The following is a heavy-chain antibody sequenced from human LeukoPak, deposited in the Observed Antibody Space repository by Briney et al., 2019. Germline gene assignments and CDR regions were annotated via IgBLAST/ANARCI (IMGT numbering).Heavy chain of an antibody. D-gene: IGHD2/OR15-2a*01. V-gene: IGHV3-30*04. CDR2: ISYDGSNK. CDR1: GFTFSSYA. Sequence: PGGALILACSTPGFTFSSYAMHWVRQTPAKGLEWVAIISYDGSNKYYAHSVKGRFTISRDNSKNTLYLQMNSLRAEDTAVYYCAKDSAKKYDDYWGQGTLVTVSS. CDR3: AKDSAKKYDDY. J-gene: IGHJ4*02.